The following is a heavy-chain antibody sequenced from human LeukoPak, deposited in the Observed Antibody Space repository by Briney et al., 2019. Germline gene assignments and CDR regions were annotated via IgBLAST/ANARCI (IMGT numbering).Heavy chain of an antibody. D-gene: IGHD1-14*01. CDR3: ARVRRTFYYYMDV. V-gene: IGHV3-53*01. Sequence: PGGSLRLSCTVSGFTVSSNSMSWVRQAPGKGLEWVSFIYSDNTHYSDSVKGRFTISRDNSKNTLYLQMNSLRAEDTAVYYCARVRRTFYYYMDVWGKGTTVTVSS. CDR2: IYSDNT. J-gene: IGHJ6*03. CDR1: GFTVSSNS.